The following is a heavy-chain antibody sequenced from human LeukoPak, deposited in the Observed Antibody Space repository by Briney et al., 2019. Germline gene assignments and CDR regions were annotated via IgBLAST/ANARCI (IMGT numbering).Heavy chain of an antibody. Sequence: SQTLSLTCAVSGGSISSGGYSWSWIRQPPGKGLEWIGYIYHSGSTYYNPSLKSRVTISVDRSKNQFSLKLSSVTAADTAVYYCARVHEQWLVLDYWGQGTLVTVSS. D-gene: IGHD6-19*01. CDR2: IYHSGST. V-gene: IGHV4-30-2*01. CDR3: ARVHEQWLVLDY. CDR1: GGSISSGGYS. J-gene: IGHJ4*02.